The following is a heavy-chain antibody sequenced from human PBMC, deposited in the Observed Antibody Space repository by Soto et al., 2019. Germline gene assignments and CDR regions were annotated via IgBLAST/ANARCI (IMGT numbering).Heavy chain of an antibody. CDR3: ATEVYCSGGSCQYFDY. CDR1: GYTFTSYG. V-gene: IGHV1-18*01. J-gene: IGHJ4*02. Sequence: ASVKVSCKASGYTFTSYGISWVRQAPGQGLEWMGWISAYNGNTNYAQKLQGRVTMTEDTSTDTAYMELSSLRSEDTAVYYCATEVYCSGGSCQYFDYWGQGTLVTVSS. CDR2: ISAYNGNT. D-gene: IGHD2-15*01.